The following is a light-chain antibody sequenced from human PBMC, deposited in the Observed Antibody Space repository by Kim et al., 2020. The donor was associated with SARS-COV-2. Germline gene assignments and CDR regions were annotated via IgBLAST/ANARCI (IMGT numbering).Light chain of an antibody. Sequence: ASVGDRVPISGRSSQGFGNYLAWFQQKPGKAPKSLIYGASNLQSGVPSRFSGSRSGTDFTLTISGLQIEDFGTYYCQHYASYQMTFGPGTKVDIK. J-gene: IGKJ3*01. CDR1: QGFGNY. V-gene: IGKV1-16*01. CDR2: GAS. CDR3: QHYASYQMT.